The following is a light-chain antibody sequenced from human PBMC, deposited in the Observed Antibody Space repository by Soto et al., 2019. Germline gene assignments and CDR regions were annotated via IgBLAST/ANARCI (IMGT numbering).Light chain of an antibody. V-gene: IGLV2-14*03. J-gene: IGLJ1*01. CDR3: SSYTRSSTFV. CDR2: DVN. Sequence: QSALTQPASVSGSPEQSITISCTGTNSDVGGYNYVSWYQQHPGKAPKLMIYDVNNRPSGVSNRFSGSKSGNTASLTISGLQTEDEADYYCSSYTRSSTFVFGTGTKLTVL. CDR1: NSDVGGYNY.